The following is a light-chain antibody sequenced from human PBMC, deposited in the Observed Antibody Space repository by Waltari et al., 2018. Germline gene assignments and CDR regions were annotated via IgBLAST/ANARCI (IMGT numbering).Light chain of an antibody. Sequence: QSVLTQPPSAPGTPGQRVTIPCSGSSSTTRSTPVTRYQQLPGTAPKCLIYSNNQRPSGVPDRFSGSKSGTSASLAISGLQSEDEADYYCAAWDDSLNGVVFGGGTKLTVL. CDR1: SSTTRSTP. J-gene: IGLJ2*01. V-gene: IGLV1-44*01. CDR2: SNN. CDR3: AAWDDSLNGVV.